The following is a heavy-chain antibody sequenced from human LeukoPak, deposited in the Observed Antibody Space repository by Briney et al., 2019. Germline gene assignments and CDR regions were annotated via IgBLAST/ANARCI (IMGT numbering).Heavy chain of an antibody. CDR2: INHSGST. V-gene: IGHV4-34*01. Sequence: SETLSLTCAVYGGSFSGYYWSWIRQPPGKGLEWIGEINHSGSTNYNPSLKSRVTISVDTSKNQFSLKLSSVTAADTAVYYCARDHVHPNYDYVWGSYRLFDYWGQGTLVTVSS. CDR1: GGSFSGYY. D-gene: IGHD3-16*02. CDR3: ARDHVHPNYDYVWGSYRLFDY. J-gene: IGHJ4*02.